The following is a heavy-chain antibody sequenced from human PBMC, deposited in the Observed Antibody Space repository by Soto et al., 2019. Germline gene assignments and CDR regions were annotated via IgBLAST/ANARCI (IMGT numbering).Heavy chain of an antibody. J-gene: IGHJ4*02. Sequence: QVHLVQSGAEVKKPGSSVTVSCKTSGDTFSSHTISWVRQAPGQGLEWMGRIIPMTGIASYSQHFQARVTITADKSTTTAYMDLSGLKSEDTAIYYCASGGIFGGSHNWGQGTLVTVS. CDR2: IIPMTGIA. CDR1: GDTFSSHT. CDR3: ASGGIFGGSHN. V-gene: IGHV1-69*02. D-gene: IGHD1-26*01.